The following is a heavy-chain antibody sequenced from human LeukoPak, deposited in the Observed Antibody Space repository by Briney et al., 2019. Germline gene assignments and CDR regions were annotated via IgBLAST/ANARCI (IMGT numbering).Heavy chain of an antibody. CDR2: INSDGSGT. V-gene: IGHV3-74*01. J-gene: IGHJ4*02. Sequence: GGSLRLSCAASGFTFSNYWMHWVRQAPGKGLVWVSRINSDGSGTNYADSVKGRFTISRDNAKNTLYLQMNSLRAEDTAVYYCARGVPSPIYYYGSGSYSSWGQGTLVTVSS. CDR3: ARGVPSPIYYYGSGSYSS. D-gene: IGHD3-10*01. CDR1: GFTFSNYW.